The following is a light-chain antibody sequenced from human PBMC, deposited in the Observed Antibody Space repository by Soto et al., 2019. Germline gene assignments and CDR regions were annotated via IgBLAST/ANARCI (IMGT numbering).Light chain of an antibody. CDR3: QQYNSWPLT. Sequence: EPVMTQSPATLSLSPGERATLSCRASQSISSNLAWFQQKPGQAPRLLIYGASTRATGVPNRISGSGSGTEFTLTISSLQSEDFAVYYCQQYNSWPLTFGGGTKVDIK. V-gene: IGKV3D-15*01. CDR2: GAS. CDR1: QSISSN. J-gene: IGKJ4*01.